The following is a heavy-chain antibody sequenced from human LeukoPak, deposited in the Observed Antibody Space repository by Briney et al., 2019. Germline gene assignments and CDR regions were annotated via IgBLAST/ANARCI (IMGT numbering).Heavy chain of an antibody. J-gene: IGHJ4*02. D-gene: IGHD3-9*01. V-gene: IGHV3-23*01. CDR2: ITGHGDTT. CDR1: GFSFSNYG. Sequence: PGGSLRLSCAASGFSFSNYGMNWVRQAPGKGLEWVSGITGHGDTTYYADSVKGRFTISRDNSRNTVYLQMNSLRAEDTAVYYCAKSLRYFDWQPSYWGQGTLVTVSS. CDR3: AKSLRYFDWQPSY.